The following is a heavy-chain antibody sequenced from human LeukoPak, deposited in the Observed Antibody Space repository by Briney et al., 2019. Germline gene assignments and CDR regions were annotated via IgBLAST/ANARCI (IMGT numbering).Heavy chain of an antibody. Sequence: SETLSLTCTVSGGSISSSSYYWGWIRQPPGKGLEWIGEINHSGSTNYNPSLKSRVTISVDTSKNQFSLKLSSVTAADTAVYYCAREIVVVVAARPHYYYYGMDVWGQGTTVTVSS. J-gene: IGHJ6*02. CDR2: INHSGST. V-gene: IGHV4-39*07. CDR1: GGSISSSSYY. CDR3: AREIVVVVAARPHYYYYGMDV. D-gene: IGHD2-15*01.